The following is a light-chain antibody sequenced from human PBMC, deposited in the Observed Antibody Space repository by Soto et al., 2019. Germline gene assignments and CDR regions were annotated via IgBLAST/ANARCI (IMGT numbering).Light chain of an antibody. V-gene: IGLV4-69*01. CDR2: LNSDGGH. CDR1: SGHTTYA. J-gene: IGLJ2*01. Sequence: QSVLTQSPSASASLGASVKLTCTLSSGHTTYAIAWYQQQPKKGPRYLIKLNSDGGHTKGDGIPDRFSGSSSGAERYLSISSLQSEDEADYYCQTWGTGIVFGGGTKLTVL. CDR3: QTWGTGIV.